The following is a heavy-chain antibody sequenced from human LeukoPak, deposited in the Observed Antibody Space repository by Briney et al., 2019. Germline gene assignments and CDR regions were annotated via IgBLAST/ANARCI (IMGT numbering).Heavy chain of an antibody. CDR2: IYYSGST. Sequence: SETLSLTCTVSGGSISSSSYYWGWIRQPPGKGLEWIGSIYYSGSTYYNPSLKSRVTISVDTSKNQFSLKLSSVTAADTAVYYCARVGYVYSSGWYDDYWGQGTLVTVSS. CDR3: ARVGYVYSSGWYDDY. D-gene: IGHD6-19*01. J-gene: IGHJ4*02. V-gene: IGHV4-39*07. CDR1: GGSISSSSYY.